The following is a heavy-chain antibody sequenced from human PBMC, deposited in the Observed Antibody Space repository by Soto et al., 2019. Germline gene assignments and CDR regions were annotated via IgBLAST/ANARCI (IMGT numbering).Heavy chain of an antibody. J-gene: IGHJ4*02. CDR3: ARQDDYYDSSGPFDY. Sequence: SETLSLTCTVSGGSISSSSYYWGWIRQPPGKGLEWIGSIYYSGSTYYNPSLKSRVTISVDTSKNQFSLKLSSVTAADTAVYYCARQDDYYDSSGPFDYWGQGTLVTISS. V-gene: IGHV4-39*01. CDR2: IYYSGST. D-gene: IGHD3-22*01. CDR1: GGSISSSSYY.